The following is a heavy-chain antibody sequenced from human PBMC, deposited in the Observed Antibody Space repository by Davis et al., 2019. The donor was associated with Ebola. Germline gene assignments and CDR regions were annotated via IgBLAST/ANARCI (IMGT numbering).Heavy chain of an antibody. CDR2: ISYDGSNK. V-gene: IGHV3-30*18. CDR3: AKDWGRYSYGNGDY. CDR1: GFTFSSYS. J-gene: IGHJ4*02. D-gene: IGHD5-18*01. Sequence: PGGSLRLSCAASGFTFSSYSMNWVRQAPGKGLEWVAVISYDGSNKYYADSVKGGFTISRDNSKNTLYLQMNSLRAEDTAVYYCAKDWGRYSYGNGDYWGQGTLVTVSS.